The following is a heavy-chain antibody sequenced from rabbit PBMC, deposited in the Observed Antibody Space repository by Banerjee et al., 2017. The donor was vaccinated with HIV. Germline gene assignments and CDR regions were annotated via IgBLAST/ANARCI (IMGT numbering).Heavy chain of an antibody. J-gene: IGHJ4*01. D-gene: IGHD4-1*01. V-gene: IGHV1S45*01. Sequence: QEQLEESGGDLVKPEGSLTLTCKASGFTLSSYWMWWVRQAPGKGLEWIACIGAGSSGTTYYASWAKGRFTISKTSSTTVTLQMTSLTAADTATYFCARDLAGVIGWNFNLWGPGTLVTVS. CDR1: GFTLSSYW. CDR2: IGAGSSGTT. CDR3: ARDLAGVIGWNFNL.